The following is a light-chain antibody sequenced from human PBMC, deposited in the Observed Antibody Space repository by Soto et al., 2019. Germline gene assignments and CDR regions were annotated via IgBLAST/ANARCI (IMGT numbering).Light chain of an antibody. CDR3: QQSYSTPPIT. Sequence: DIQMTQSPSSLSASVGDRVTITCLASQAIRNDLGWYQQKPGKAPKRLIYAASSLQSGVPSRFSGSGSGTDFTLTISSLQPEDFATYYCQQSYSTPPITFGQGTRLEIK. CDR1: QAIRND. CDR2: AAS. V-gene: IGKV1-39*01. J-gene: IGKJ5*01.